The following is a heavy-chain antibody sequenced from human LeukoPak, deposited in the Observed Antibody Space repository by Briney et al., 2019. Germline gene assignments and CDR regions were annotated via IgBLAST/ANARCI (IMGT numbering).Heavy chain of an antibody. Sequence: PSGTLSLTCGVSGGSISTTNWWTWVRQPPGEGLEWIGEVHLSGRTYYNPSLKSRVTISVDTSKNQFSLKLSSVTAADTAVYYCARGAPTIVVVPAAMRGGWFDPWGQGTLVTVSS. CDR3: ARGAPTIVVVPAAMRGGWFDP. V-gene: IGHV4-4*02. CDR2: VHLSGRT. J-gene: IGHJ5*02. CDR1: GGSISTTNW. D-gene: IGHD2-2*01.